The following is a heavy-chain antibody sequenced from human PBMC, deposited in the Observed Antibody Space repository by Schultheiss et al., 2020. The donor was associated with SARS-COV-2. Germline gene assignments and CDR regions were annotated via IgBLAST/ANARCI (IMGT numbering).Heavy chain of an antibody. V-gene: IGHV3-23*01. J-gene: IGHJ3*01. CDR1: GFTFSSYA. CDR3: AKDGYDLGAFDL. D-gene: IGHD3-16*01. Sequence: GGSLRLSCSASGFTFSSYAMHWVRQAPGKGLEWVSAISGSGGSTYYADSVQGRFTLSRDNRKNTLYLQMNSLSADDTAIYYCAKDGYDLGAFDLWGQGTMVTVSS. CDR2: ISGSGGST.